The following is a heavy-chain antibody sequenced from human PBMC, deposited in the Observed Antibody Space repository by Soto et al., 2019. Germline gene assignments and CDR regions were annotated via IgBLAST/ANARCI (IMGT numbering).Heavy chain of an antibody. J-gene: IGHJ4*02. D-gene: IGHD2-15*01. CDR1: GDSFSGPNW. CDR2: ILQTGHT. Sequence: QVQLQESGPGLVKPSGTLTLTCAVSGDSFSGPNWWTWVRQPPGKGLEWIGDILQTGHTDYSPSLSSRLTISIDTSKREFSLNLTSVTATDTAVYYCARSPRRVGWKWYLDYWGQGALVTVSS. V-gene: IGHV4-4*02. CDR3: ARSPRRVGWKWYLDY.